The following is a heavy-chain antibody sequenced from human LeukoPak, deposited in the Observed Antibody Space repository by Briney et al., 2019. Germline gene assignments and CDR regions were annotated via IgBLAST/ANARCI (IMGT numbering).Heavy chain of an antibody. J-gene: IGHJ6*03. Sequence: SETPSLTCSVSGGSISSYYWSWIRQPPGKGLEWIGYIYDSGSTSYNPSLQSRVTISIDTSKNQFSLRLTSVTAADTAVYYCARGGSYYDFWSGYYDYYYYMDVWGKGTPVSVSS. CDR1: GGSISSYY. D-gene: IGHD3-3*01. CDR3: ARGGSYYDFWSGYYDYYYYMDV. V-gene: IGHV4-59*01. CDR2: IYDSGST.